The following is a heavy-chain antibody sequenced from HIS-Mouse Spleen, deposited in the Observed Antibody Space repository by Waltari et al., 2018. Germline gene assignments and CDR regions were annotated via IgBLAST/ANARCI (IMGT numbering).Heavy chain of an antibody. CDR3: AREIPYSSSWYDWYFDL. V-gene: IGHV4-39*07. D-gene: IGHD6-13*01. CDR1: GGPISSRSYY. CDR2: IYYSGST. J-gene: IGHJ2*01. Sequence: QLQLQESGPGLVKPSETLSLTCTVHGGPISSRSYYWGWIRQPPGKGMEWIGSIYYSGSTYYNPSLKSRVTISVDTSKNQFSLKLSSVTAADTAVYYCAREIPYSSSWYDWYFDLWGRGTLVTVSS.